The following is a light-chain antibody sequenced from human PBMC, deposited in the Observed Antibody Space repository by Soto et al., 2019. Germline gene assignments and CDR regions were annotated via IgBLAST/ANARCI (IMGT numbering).Light chain of an antibody. Sequence: DIQITQSPSTLSASVGDRVTITCRASRSISDWLAWYQQKPGNAPELLIFDASSLKSGVPSRFSGSGSGTEFTLTISRLQPDDVATFYCLQYSSHSWTFGQGTKVDIK. CDR2: DAS. V-gene: IGKV1-5*01. CDR1: RSISDW. CDR3: LQYSSHSWT. J-gene: IGKJ1*01.